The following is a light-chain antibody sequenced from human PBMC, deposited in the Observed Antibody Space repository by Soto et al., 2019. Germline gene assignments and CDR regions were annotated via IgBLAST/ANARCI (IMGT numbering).Light chain of an antibody. V-gene: IGKV1-33*01. CDR1: QDIRNY. J-gene: IGKJ4*01. CDR2: DAS. Sequence: DIRLTQSPSSLSASVGDRVTITCQASQDIRNYLNWYQQKPGRAPNLLIYDASNLKTGVPSRFSGSGSGTDFTFTISSLQPEDIATYYCQHYDHLPPLSFGEGTKVEI. CDR3: QHYDHLPPLS.